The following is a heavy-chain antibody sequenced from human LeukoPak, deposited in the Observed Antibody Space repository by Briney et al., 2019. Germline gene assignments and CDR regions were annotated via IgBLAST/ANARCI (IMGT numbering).Heavy chain of an antibody. CDR1: GDSVSTNSAA. V-gene: IGHV6-1*01. CDR2: TFYRSKWYN. CDR3: ARDAHYYDSRGYFDY. J-gene: IGHJ4*02. Sequence: SQTLSLTCAISGDSVSTNSAAWNWIRQSPSRGLEWLGRTFYRSKWYNDYAVSVKGRITINPDTSKNQFSLQLNSVTPEDTAVYYCARDAHYYDSRGYFDYWGQGTLVTVSS. D-gene: IGHD3-22*01.